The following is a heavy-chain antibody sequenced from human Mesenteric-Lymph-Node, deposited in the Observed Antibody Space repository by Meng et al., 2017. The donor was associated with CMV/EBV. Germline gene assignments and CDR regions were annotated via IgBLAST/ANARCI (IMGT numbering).Heavy chain of an antibody. D-gene: IGHD2-2*01. CDR3: AKERVPTAVKHGDFEY. J-gene: IGHJ4*02. CDR2: MRYDGSNT. CDR1: GFSFSNFG. Sequence: GGSLRLSCGASGFSFSNFGMHWVRQAPGKGLEWVAIMRYDGSNTFYADSVKGRFTISRDNSKNTLFLQMNSLRAEDTAVYHCAKERVPTAVKHGDFEYWGQGTQVTVSS. V-gene: IGHV3-30*02.